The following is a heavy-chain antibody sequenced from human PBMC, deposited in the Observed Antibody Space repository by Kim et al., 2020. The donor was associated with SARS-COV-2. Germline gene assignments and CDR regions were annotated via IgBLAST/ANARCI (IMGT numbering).Heavy chain of an antibody. CDR2: IYYSGST. V-gene: IGHV4-39*01. J-gene: IGHJ6*02. Sequence: SETLSLTCTVSGGSISSSSYYWGWIRQPPGKGLEWIGSIYYSGSTYYNPSLKSRVTISVDTSKNQFSLKLSSVTAADTAVYYCARRGAYRFGYYYYGMDVWGQGTTVTVSS. CDR3: ARRGAYRFGYYYYGMDV. D-gene: IGHD3-3*01. CDR1: GGSISSSSYY.